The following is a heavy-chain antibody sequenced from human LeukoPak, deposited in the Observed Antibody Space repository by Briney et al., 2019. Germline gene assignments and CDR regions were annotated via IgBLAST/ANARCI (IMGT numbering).Heavy chain of an antibody. CDR1: GFTFDDYG. Sequence: GGSLKLSCAASGFTFDDYGMSWVRQAPGKGLEWVSGINWNGGSTGYADSVKGRFTISRDNAKNSLYLQMNSLRAEDTALYYCARDHKRDWYFDLWGRGTLVTVSS. CDR2: INWNGGST. CDR3: ARDHKRDWYFDL. J-gene: IGHJ2*01. V-gene: IGHV3-20*04. D-gene: IGHD1-1*01.